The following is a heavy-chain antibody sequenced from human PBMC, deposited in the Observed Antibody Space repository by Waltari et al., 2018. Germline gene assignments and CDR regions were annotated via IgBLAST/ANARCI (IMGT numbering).Heavy chain of an antibody. CDR1: GFTFRNSA. D-gene: IGHD6-13*01. Sequence: QVQLVESGGGVVQPGKSLRLSCAASGFTFRNSAMHWVRQAPGKGLEWVTVISSDGTYKSYADPVKGRFTISRDNSKNTLFLQMNSLTTEDTALYYCASVAAADFDYWGQGTLVTVSS. CDR3: ASVAAADFDY. V-gene: IGHV3-30-3*01. J-gene: IGHJ4*02. CDR2: ISSDGTYK.